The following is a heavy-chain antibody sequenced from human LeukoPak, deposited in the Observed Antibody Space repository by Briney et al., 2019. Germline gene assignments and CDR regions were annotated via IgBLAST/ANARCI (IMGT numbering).Heavy chain of an antibody. CDR2: FFYGGST. CDR3: ARVSGAQDDAFDI. CDR1: GDSITSSNYY. D-gene: IGHD1-26*01. V-gene: IGHV4-39*01. J-gene: IGHJ3*02. Sequence: SETLSLMCTVSGDSITSSNYYWGWLRQPPGKGLEWIGSFFYGGSTYSNPSLKSRVTFSVDPSKNQYSLRLTSVTAADTAVYYCARVSGAQDDAFDIWGQGTKVTVAS.